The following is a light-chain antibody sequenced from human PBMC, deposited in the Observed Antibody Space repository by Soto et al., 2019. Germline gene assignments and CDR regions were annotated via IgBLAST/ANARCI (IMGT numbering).Light chain of an antibody. J-gene: IGKJ5*01. V-gene: IGKV3D-15*01. CDR1: QSVSSSY. CDR3: QQYNNWPIT. Sequence: EIVFTQSPGTLSLSPGERSTLSCLASQSVSSSYLAWYQQKPGQAPRLLIYGASSRATGITARFSGSGSGTEFTLTISSLQSEDFAVYYCQQYNNWPITVGQGTRLEIK. CDR2: GAS.